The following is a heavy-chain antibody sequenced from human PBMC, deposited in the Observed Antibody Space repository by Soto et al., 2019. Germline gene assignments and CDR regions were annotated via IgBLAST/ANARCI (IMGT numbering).Heavy chain of an antibody. D-gene: IGHD1-20*01. CDR1: GYSFANYW. CDR2: IYPGDSDT. J-gene: IGHJ4*02. CDR3: VNNWNYIWGY. V-gene: IGHV5-51*01. Sequence: PGESLKISCKGSGYSFANYWLAWVRQMPGKGLEWMGIIYPGDSDTRYSPSFQGQVTISADKSISTAYLQWSSLKASDTAMYYCVNNWNYIWGYWGQGTLVTVSS.